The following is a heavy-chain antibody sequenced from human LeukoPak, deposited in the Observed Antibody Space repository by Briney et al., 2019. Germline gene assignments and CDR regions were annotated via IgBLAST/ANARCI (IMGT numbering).Heavy chain of an antibody. CDR3: ARGRKVRGYCSSTSCYHNGFDP. CDR2: MNPNSGNT. V-gene: IGHV1-8*01. J-gene: IGHJ5*02. D-gene: IGHD2-2*01. Sequence: GASVRVSCKASGYTFTSYDINWVRQATGQGLEWMGWMNPNSGNTGYAQKFQGRVTMTRNTSISTAYMELSSLRSEDTAVYYCARGRKVRGYCSSTSCYHNGFDPWGQGTLVTVSS. CDR1: GYTFTSYD.